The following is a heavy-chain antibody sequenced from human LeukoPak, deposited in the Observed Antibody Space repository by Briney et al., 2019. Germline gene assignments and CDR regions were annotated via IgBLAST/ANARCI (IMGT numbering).Heavy chain of an antibody. CDR1: GYTFTGYY. CDR3: ARVLQGSDAFDI. CDR2: INPNSGGT. J-gene: IGHJ3*02. Sequence: ASVTVSCKASGYTFTGYYMHWVRQAPGQGLEWMGWINPNSGGTNYAQKFQGRVTMTRDTSISTAYMELSRLRSDDTAVYYCARVLQGSDAFDIWGQGTMVTVSS. V-gene: IGHV1-2*02.